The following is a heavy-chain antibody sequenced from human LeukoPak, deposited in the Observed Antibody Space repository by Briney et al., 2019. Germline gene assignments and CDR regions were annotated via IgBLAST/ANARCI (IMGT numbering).Heavy chain of an antibody. CDR3: ARDPGSAYYDY. V-gene: IGHV1-18*01. Sequence: ASVKVSCKASSYTFTNYGISWVRQAPGQGLEWMGWISAYNGNTNYAQKLQGRVTMTTDTSTTTAYMELRSLRSDDTAVYYCARDPGSAYYDYWGQGTLVTVSS. J-gene: IGHJ4*02. CDR2: ISAYNGNT. D-gene: IGHD3-3*01. CDR1: SYTFTNYG.